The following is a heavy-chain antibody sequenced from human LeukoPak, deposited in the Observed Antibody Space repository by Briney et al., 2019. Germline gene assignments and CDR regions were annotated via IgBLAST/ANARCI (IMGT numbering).Heavy chain of an antibody. CDR2: ISPGGDRT. V-gene: IGHV3-23*01. CDR1: GFTFGSYA. J-gene: IGHJ4*02. D-gene: IGHD3-22*01. CDR3: AIMHGYYDGSGYWVQ. Sequence: GGFLSLSCAASGFTFGSYAMSWVRQAPGKGLEWVSFISPGGDRTSNADSVEGRFTISRDNPRNTLYLQMNSLRGEDTAIYYCAIMHGYYDGSGYWVQWGQGTLVTVSS.